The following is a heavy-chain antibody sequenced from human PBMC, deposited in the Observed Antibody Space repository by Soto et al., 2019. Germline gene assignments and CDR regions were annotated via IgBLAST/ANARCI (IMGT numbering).Heavy chain of an antibody. CDR2: ISGSGGST. D-gene: IGHD2-15*01. J-gene: IGHJ3*02. Sequence: GGSLRLSCAASGFTFSSYAMSWVRQAPGKGLEWVSAISGSGGSTYYADSVKGRFTISRDNSKNTLYLQMNSLRAEDTAVYYCARGGVVVVDYVSDAFDIWGQGTMVTVSS. CDR3: ARGGVVVVDYVSDAFDI. V-gene: IGHV3-23*01. CDR1: GFTFSSYA.